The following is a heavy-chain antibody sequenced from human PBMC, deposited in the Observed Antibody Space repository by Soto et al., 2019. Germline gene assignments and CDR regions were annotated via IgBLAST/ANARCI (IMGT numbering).Heavy chain of an antibody. CDR2: MNPNSGNT. J-gene: IGHJ4*02. Sequence: QVQLVQSGAEVKKPGASVKVSCQASGYTFTSYDINWVRQATGQGLEWMGWMNPNSGNTGYAQKFQGRVTMTRNTSISTAYMELSRLSSEDTAVYYCARGLYYGDYLVVRYFDYWGQGTLVTVSS. V-gene: IGHV1-8*01. D-gene: IGHD4-17*01. CDR1: GYTFTSYD. CDR3: ARGLYYGDYLVVRYFDY.